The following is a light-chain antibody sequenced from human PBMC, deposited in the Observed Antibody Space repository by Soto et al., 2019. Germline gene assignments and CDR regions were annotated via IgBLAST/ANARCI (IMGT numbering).Light chain of an antibody. CDR3: SSYTLSSTWV. CDR2: EVT. CDR1: SSDIGHYDY. Sequence: QSALTQPASVSGSPGQSITISCTGTSSDIGHYDYVSWYQQHPGKAPKLVIYEVTYRPSGVSDRFSGSKSDNTASLTISGLQAEDEADYYCSSYTLSSTWVFGGGTKLTV. J-gene: IGLJ3*02. V-gene: IGLV2-14*01.